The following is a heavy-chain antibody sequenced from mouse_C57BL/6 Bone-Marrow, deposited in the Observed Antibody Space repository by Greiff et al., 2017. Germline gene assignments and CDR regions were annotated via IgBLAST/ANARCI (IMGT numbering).Heavy chain of an antibody. Sequence: VKLVESGAELARPGASVKMSCKASGYTFTSYTMHWVKQRPGQGLEWIGYINPSSGYTKYNQKFKDKATLTADKSSSTAYMQLSSLTSEDSAVYYCARDYGHWYFDVWGTGTTVTVSS. CDR2: INPSSGYT. CDR3: ARDYGHWYFDV. V-gene: IGHV1-4*01. CDR1: GYTFTSYT. J-gene: IGHJ1*03. D-gene: IGHD1-1*01.